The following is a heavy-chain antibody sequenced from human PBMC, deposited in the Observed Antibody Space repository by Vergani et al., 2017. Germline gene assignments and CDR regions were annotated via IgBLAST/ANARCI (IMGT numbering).Heavy chain of an antibody. D-gene: IGHD4-23*01. CDR2: IIPIFGTA. Sequence: QVQLVQSGAEVKKPGASVKVSCKASGGPFSSYAISWVRQAPGQGLEWLGGIIPIFGTANYGPKFQGRVKSTADESTSTAYMELSSLRSEDTAVYYCARDRPVVTPFTHYYYYGMDVWGQGTTVTVSS. V-gene: IGHV1-69*12. J-gene: IGHJ6*02. CDR3: ARDRPVVTPFTHYYYYGMDV. CDR1: GGPFSSYA.